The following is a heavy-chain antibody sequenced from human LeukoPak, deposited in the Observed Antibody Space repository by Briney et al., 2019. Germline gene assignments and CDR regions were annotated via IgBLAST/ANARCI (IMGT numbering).Heavy chain of an antibody. Sequence: PSETLSLTCAVYGGSFSGYYWSWIRQPPGKGLEWIGEINHSGSTNYNPSLKSRVTISLDTSKNQFSLQLSSVTAADTAVYYCARQGLEMGTLRYFDYWGQGTLVTVSS. CDR1: GGSFSGYY. V-gene: IGHV4-34*01. CDR3: ARQGLEMGTLRYFDY. J-gene: IGHJ4*02. D-gene: IGHD5-24*01. CDR2: INHSGST.